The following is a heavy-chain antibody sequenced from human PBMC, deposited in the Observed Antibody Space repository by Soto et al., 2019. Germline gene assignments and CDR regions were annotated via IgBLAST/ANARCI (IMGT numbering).Heavy chain of an antibody. CDR3: ARETAGGYNFYLYLDY. J-gene: IGHJ4*02. CDR1: GFTFSSYA. Sequence: LRLSCAASGFTFSSYAMHWVRQAPGKGLEWVAVISYDGSNKYYADSVKGRFTISRDNSKNTLYLQMNSLRAEDTAVYYCARETAGGYNFYLYLDYWGQGTLVTVSS. D-gene: IGHD6-25*01. V-gene: IGHV3-30-3*01. CDR2: ISYDGSNK.